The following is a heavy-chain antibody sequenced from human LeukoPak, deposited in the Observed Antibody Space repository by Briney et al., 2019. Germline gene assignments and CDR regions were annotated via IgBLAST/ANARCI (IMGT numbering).Heavy chain of an antibody. Sequence: PGGSLRLSCAASGFPFSSYWMAWVRQAPGKGLEWVASIKQDGGETFYVDSVKGRFSISRDNSKNTLYLQMNSLTAEDTAVYYCVRGWQQLGSWGRGTLVTVSS. CDR3: VRGWQQLGS. D-gene: IGHD1-1*01. CDR1: GFPFSSYW. V-gene: IGHV3-7*03. CDR2: IKQDGGET. J-gene: IGHJ5*02.